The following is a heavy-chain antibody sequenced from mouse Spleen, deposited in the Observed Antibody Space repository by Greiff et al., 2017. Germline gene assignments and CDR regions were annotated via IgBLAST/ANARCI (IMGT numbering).Heavy chain of an antibody. CDR3: NVYDYDKGAWFAY. CDR1: GFNIKDYY. V-gene: IGHV14-4*02. J-gene: IGHJ3*01. Sequence: EVQLQESGAELVRSGASVKLSCTASGFNIKDYYMHWVKQRPEQGLEWIGWIDPENGDTEYAPKFQGKATMTADTSSNTAYLQLSSLTSEDTAVYYCNVYDYDKGAWFAYWGQGTLVTVSA. D-gene: IGHD2-4*01. CDR2: IDPENGDT.